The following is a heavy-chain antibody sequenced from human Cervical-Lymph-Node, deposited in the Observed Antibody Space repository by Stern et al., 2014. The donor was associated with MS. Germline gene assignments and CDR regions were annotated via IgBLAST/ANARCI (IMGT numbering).Heavy chain of an antibody. J-gene: IGHJ4*02. CDR2: IYSGGNT. CDR3: ATRNIGTRGY. CDR1: GFTVSNNY. Sequence: EVQLVESGGGLVQPGGSLRLSCAASGFTVSNNYMTWVRQAPGMGLEWVSLIYSGGNTYYADSVKGRFTISRDNSKNTLYLQMNSLRPEDTAVYYCATRNIGTRGYWGQGALVTVSS. D-gene: IGHD6-6*01. V-gene: IGHV3-66*02.